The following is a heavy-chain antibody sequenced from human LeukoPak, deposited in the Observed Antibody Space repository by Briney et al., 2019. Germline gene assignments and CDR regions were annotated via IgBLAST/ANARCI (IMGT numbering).Heavy chain of an antibody. Sequence: ASVKVSCKASGYTFTSYYMHWVRQAPGQGLEWMGIINPSGGTTNYAQKFRGRVAVTRDTSTSTVYMDLSSLRSEDTAVYYCARDHQDFYGSGSYADFWGQGTLVTVSS. CDR3: ARDHQDFYGSGSYADF. CDR2: INPSGGTT. D-gene: IGHD3-10*01. CDR1: GYTFTSYY. V-gene: IGHV1-46*01. J-gene: IGHJ4*02.